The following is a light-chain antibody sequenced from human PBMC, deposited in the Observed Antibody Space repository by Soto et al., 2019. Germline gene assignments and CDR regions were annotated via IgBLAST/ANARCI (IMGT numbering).Light chain of an antibody. CDR1: QSISSW. J-gene: IGKJ3*01. CDR3: QQYNSYPFT. Sequence: DIQMTQSPSTLSASVGDRVTITCWASQSISSWLAWYQQKPGKAPKLLIYDASSLESGVPSRFSGSGSGTEFTLTISSLQPDDFATYYCQQYNSYPFTFGPGTKLDIK. V-gene: IGKV1-5*01. CDR2: DAS.